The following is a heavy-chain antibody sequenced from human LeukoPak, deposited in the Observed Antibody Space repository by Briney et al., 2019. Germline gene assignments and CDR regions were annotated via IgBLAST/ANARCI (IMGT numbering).Heavy chain of an antibody. CDR1: GYTFTSYY. D-gene: IGHD1-26*01. J-gene: IGHJ4*02. V-gene: IGHV1-46*01. CDR3: ARSTRGATDFDY. CDR2: INPSGGST. Sequence: ASVKVSCKASGYTFTSYYMHWVRQAPGQGLEWMGIINPSGGSTSYAQKFQGRVTMTRDTSISTAYMELSRLRSDDTAVYYCARSTRGATDFDYWGQGTLVTVSS.